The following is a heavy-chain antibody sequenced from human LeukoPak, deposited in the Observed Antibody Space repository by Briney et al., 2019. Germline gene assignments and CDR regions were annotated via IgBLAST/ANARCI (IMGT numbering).Heavy chain of an antibody. CDR1: GGSISSSSYY. V-gene: IGHV4-39*01. J-gene: IGHJ3*02. CDR2: IYYSGST. CDR3: ARVPISPAPPHEIVVVIRNYAFDI. D-gene: IGHD3-22*01. Sequence: SETLSLTCTVSGGSISSSSYYWGWIRQPPGKGLEWIGSIYYSGSTYYNPSLKSRVTISVDTSKNQFSLKLSSVTAADTAVYYCARVPISPAPPHEIVVVIRNYAFDIWGQGTMVTVSS.